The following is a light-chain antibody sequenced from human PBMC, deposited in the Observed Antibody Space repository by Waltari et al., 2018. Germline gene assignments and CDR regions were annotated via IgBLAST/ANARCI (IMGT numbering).Light chain of an antibody. V-gene: IGLV3-19*01. J-gene: IGLJ2*01. CDR1: SLRSYY. CDR2: VKN. CDR3: NSRDSSGNHLGVV. Sequence: SSELTQDPAVSVALGQTVRITCQGDSLRSYYASWYQQKPGQAPVLVIYVKNHRPSGIPDRFAGSSSGNTASLTITGAQAEDEADYYCNSRDSSGNHLGVVFGGGTKLTVL.